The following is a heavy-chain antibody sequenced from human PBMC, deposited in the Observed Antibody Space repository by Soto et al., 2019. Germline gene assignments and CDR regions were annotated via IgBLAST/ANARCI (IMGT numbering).Heavy chain of an antibody. V-gene: IGHV3-23*01. Sequence: PGGSLRLSCAASGFTFSSYAMNWVRQAPGKGLKWVSRISGSGGSTYYADSVKGRFTISRDNSKNTLYLQMNSLRAEDTAVYYCAKDEDVQQHLVFGYWGQGTLVTVSS. CDR2: ISGSGGST. CDR3: AKDEDVQQHLVFGY. J-gene: IGHJ4*02. D-gene: IGHD6-13*01. CDR1: GFTFSSYA.